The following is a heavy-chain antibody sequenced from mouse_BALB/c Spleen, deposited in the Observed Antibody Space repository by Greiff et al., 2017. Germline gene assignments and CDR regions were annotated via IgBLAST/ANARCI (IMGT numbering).Heavy chain of an antibody. CDR3: ARHVFGRSTMITTGGFDY. J-gene: IGHJ2*01. Sequence: EVHLVESGGGLVQPGGSLKLSCAASGFTFSSYTMSWVRQTPEKRLEWVAYISNGGGSTYYPDTVKGRFTISRDNAKNTLYLQMSSLKSEDTAMYYCARHVFGRSTMITTGGFDYWGQGTTLTVSS. CDR1: GFTFSSYT. CDR2: ISNGGGST. V-gene: IGHV5-12-2*01. D-gene: IGHD2-4*01.